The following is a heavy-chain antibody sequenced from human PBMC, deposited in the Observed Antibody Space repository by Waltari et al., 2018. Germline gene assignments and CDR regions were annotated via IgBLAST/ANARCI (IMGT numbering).Heavy chain of an antibody. CDR1: GGSISSSSYY. CDR3: ARRALKISMGRLGQVSGADY. D-gene: IGHD3-10*01. Sequence: QLQLQESGPGLVKPSETLSLTCTVSGGSISSSSYYWGWIRQPPGKGLEWIGSIYYSGSTYYNPALKSRVTISVDTSKNQFSLKLSSVTAADTAVYYCARRALKISMGRLGQVSGADYWGQGTLVTVSS. V-gene: IGHV4-39*01. CDR2: IYYSGST. J-gene: IGHJ4*02.